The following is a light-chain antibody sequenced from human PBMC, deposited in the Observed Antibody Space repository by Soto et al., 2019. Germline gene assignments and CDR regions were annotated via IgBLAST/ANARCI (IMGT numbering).Light chain of an antibody. CDR2: WAS. Sequence: DIVMTQSPDSLAVSLGERATINCKSSQSVSHSSNNKNYLAWYQQKPGLPPKLLIYWASTRQSGVPDRFSGSGSGTDFTLTIASLQAEDVAVYYCQQYYSSPWTFGQGTKVEIK. V-gene: IGKV4-1*01. CDR3: QQYYSSPWT. CDR1: QSVSHSSNNKNY. J-gene: IGKJ1*01.